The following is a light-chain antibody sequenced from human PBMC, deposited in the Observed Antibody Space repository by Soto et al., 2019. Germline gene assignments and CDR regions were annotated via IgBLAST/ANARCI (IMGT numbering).Light chain of an antibody. CDR2: GAS. Sequence: EIVMTQSPATLSVSPGERATLSCRASQSVSSNLAWYQEKPGQAPRLLIYGASTRATGIPGRFSGSGSGTEFTLTIDSLQSEDSAVDYCQQYNYWWTFGQGTKVDIK. CDR1: QSVSSN. V-gene: IGKV3-15*01. CDR3: QQYNYWWT. J-gene: IGKJ1*01.